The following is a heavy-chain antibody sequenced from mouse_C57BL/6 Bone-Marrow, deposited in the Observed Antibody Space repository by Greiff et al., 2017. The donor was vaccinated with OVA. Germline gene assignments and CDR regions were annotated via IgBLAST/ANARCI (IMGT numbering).Heavy chain of an antibody. CDR2: INPNNGGT. Sequence: EVQLQQSGPELVKPGASVKISCKASGYTFTDYYMNWVKQSHGKSLEWIGDINPNNGGTSYNQKFKGKATLTVDKSSSTAYMELRSLTSEDSAVYYCARGGDYYGSTNPFAYWGQGTLVTVSA. CDR1: GYTFTDYY. J-gene: IGHJ3*01. CDR3: ARGGDYYGSTNPFAY. V-gene: IGHV1-26*01. D-gene: IGHD1-1*01.